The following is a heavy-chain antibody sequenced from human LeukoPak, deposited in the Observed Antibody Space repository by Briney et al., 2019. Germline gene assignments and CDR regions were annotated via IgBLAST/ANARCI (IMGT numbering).Heavy chain of an antibody. V-gene: IGHV1-69*13. CDR2: IIPIFGTA. D-gene: IGHD6-13*01. CDR1: GGTFSSYA. J-gene: IGHJ4*02. Sequence: EASVKVSCTASGGTFSSYAISWVRQAPGQGLEWMGGIIPIFGTANYAQKFQGRVTITADESTSTAYMELSSLRSEDTAVYYCARRQESAAGPFDYWGQGTLVTVSS. CDR3: ARRQESAAGPFDY.